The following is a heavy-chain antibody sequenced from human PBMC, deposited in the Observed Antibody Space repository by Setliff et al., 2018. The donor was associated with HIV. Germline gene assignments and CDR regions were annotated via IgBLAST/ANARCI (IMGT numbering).Heavy chain of an antibody. Sequence: ASVQVSCKASGYKFTGHHIQWMRQATGQGLEWMGRINPNMGDTQYAQKFQGRIIMTRDTSINTVYMELSSLTSDDTALYYCARQDIPTGYYLFDYWGQGTQVTVSS. D-gene: IGHD3-9*01. J-gene: IGHJ4*02. V-gene: IGHV1-2*06. CDR1: GYKFTGHH. CDR3: ARQDIPTGYYLFDY. CDR2: INPNMGDT.